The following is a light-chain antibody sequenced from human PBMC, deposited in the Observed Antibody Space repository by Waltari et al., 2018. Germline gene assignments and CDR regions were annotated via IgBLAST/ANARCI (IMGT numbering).Light chain of an antibody. CDR1: QSLLHSSGYTF. CDR2: LVS. CDR3: MQARQTPWT. V-gene: IGKV2-28*01. Sequence: DIVMTQSQLFLPVTPGEPASISCRSSQSLLHSSGYTFLDWYLQKPGQSPQLLISLVSNRASVVPDRFSGSGSGTDFTLKISRVEAEDVGVYYCMQARQTPWTFGQGTKVEIK. J-gene: IGKJ1*01.